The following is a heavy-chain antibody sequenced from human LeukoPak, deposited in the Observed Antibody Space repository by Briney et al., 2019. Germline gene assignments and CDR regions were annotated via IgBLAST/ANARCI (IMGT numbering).Heavy chain of an antibody. CDR1: GFTFSSYA. CDR2: IGGSGGST. J-gene: IGHJ4*02. Sequence: PGGSLRLSCAASGFTFSSYAMSWVRQAPGKGLEWVSAIGGSGGSTYYADSVKGRFTISRDNSKNTLYLQMNSLRAEDTAVYYCAKRRGYDPRIYYFDYWGQGTLVTVSS. D-gene: IGHD5-12*01. CDR3: AKRRGYDPRIYYFDY. V-gene: IGHV3-23*01.